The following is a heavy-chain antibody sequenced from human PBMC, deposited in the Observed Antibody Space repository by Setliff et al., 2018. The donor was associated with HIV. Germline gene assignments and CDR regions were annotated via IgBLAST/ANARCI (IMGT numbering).Heavy chain of an antibody. CDR3: VRGLGSEFVY. Sequence: GGSLRLSCAASGFTFSDHYMDWVRQAPGKGLEWVGRTTNKADSYNTNYAASVKGRFTIARDDSKKSLYLQMNSLKIEDTAVYYCVRGLGSEFVYWGQGTLVTVSS. V-gene: IGHV3-72*01. D-gene: IGHD2-15*01. CDR1: GFTFSDHY. J-gene: IGHJ4*02. CDR2: TTNKADSYNT.